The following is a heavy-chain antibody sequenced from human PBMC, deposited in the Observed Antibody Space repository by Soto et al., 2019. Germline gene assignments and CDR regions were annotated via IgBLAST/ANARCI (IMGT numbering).Heavy chain of an antibody. Sequence: SETLSLTCTVSGGSISSGDYYWSWIRQPPGKGLEWIGYIYYSGSTYYNPSLKSRVTISVDTSKNQFSLKLSSVTAADTAVYYCARAPGYYDSSGYYINYFDYWGQGTLVTVSS. J-gene: IGHJ4*02. CDR1: GGSISSGDYY. CDR2: IYYSGST. CDR3: ARAPGYYDSSGYYINYFDY. V-gene: IGHV4-30-4*01. D-gene: IGHD3-22*01.